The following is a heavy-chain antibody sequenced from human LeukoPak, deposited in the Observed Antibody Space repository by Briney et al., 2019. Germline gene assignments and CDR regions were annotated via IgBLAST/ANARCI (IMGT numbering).Heavy chain of an antibody. CDR2: INTYNGDT. Sequence: ASVKVSCKASGYTFTSYGISWVRQAPGQGLEWMGWINTYNGDTKYVQKFQGRVTMTTDTSTSTAYMELRSLRSDDTAVYYYARGTSGYSYVSDSWGQGTLVIASS. CDR3: ARGTSGYSYVSDS. V-gene: IGHV1-18*01. D-gene: IGHD5-18*01. CDR1: GYTFTSYG. J-gene: IGHJ4*02.